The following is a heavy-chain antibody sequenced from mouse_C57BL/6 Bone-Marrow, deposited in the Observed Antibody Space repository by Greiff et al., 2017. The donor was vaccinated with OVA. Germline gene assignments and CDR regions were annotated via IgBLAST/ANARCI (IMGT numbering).Heavy chain of an antibody. Sequence: EVKLVESGGGLVQPGGSLKLSCAASGFTFSDYGMAWVRQAPRKGPEWVAFISNLAYSIYYADTVTGRFTISRENAKNTLYLEMSSLRSEDTAMYYCARHSYYGSSYDVWGTGTTVTVSS. CDR3: ARHSYYGSSYDV. CDR1: GFTFSDYG. D-gene: IGHD1-1*01. J-gene: IGHJ1*03. V-gene: IGHV5-15*01. CDR2: ISNLAYSI.